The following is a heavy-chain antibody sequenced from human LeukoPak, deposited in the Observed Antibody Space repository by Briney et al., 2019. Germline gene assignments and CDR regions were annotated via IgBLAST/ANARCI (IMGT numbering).Heavy chain of an antibody. D-gene: IGHD5-12*01. CDR2: INPSGGST. CDR3: ARITLSGYDNLDY. CDR1: GYTFTSYD. J-gene: IGHJ4*02. Sequence: ASVKVSCKASGYTFTSYDINWVRQATGQGLEWMGIINPSGGSTSYAQKFQGRVTMTRDTSTSTVYMELSSLRSEDTAVYYCARITLSGYDNLDYWGQGTLVTVSS. V-gene: IGHV1-46*01.